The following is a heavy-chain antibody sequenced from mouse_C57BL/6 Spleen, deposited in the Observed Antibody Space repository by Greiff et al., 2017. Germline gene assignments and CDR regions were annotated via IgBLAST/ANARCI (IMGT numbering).Heavy chain of an antibody. CDR1: GYTFTSYW. D-gene: IGHD2-1*01. V-gene: IGHV1-64*01. CDR3: ARGEIYYGNYYAMDY. Sequence: QVQLQQPGAELVKPGASVKLSCKASGYTFTSYWMHWVKQRPGQGLEWIGMIHPNSGSTNYNEKFKSKATLTVDKSSSTAYMQLSSLTSEDSAVYYCARGEIYYGNYYAMDYWGQGTSVTVSS. CDR2: IHPNSGST. J-gene: IGHJ4*01.